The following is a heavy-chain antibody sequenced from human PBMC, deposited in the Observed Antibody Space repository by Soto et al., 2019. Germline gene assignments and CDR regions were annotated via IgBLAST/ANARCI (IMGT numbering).Heavy chain of an antibody. V-gene: IGHV1-18*01. CDR3: ARDQILGLYYPENLGVFNI. CDR2: ISAYNGNT. D-gene: IGHD2-8*01. CDR1: GYTFTSYG. Sequence: ASVKVSCKASGYTFTSYGISWVRQAPGQGLEWMGWISAYNGNTNYAQKLQGRVTMTTDTSTSTAYMELRSLRSDDTAVYYCARDQILGLYYPENLGVFNIGGKGKMVPVPS. J-gene: IGHJ3*02.